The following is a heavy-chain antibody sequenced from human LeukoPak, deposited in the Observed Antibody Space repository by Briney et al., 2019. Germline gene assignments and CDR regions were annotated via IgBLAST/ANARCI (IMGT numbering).Heavy chain of an antibody. Sequence: SETLSLACTVSGGSITSYYWTYIRQPAGKGLEWIGRIHTSGSTNYNPSLKSRVTMSVDTSKNQFSLNLSSVTAADTAMYYCAREFSGTSIAARVFDSWGQGTLVTVSS. CDR3: AREFSGTSIAARVFDS. CDR1: GGSITSYY. D-gene: IGHD6-6*01. J-gene: IGHJ4*02. V-gene: IGHV4-4*07. CDR2: IHTSGST.